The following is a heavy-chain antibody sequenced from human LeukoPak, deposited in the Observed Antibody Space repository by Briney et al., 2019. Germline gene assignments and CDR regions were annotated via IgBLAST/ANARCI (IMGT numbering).Heavy chain of an antibody. CDR2: IYSGGST. CDR3: ARDSNSIAVAGTDY. CDR1: GFTFSSNY. D-gene: IGHD6-19*01. V-gene: IGHV3-66*01. Sequence: GGSLRLSCAASGFTFSSNYMSWVRQAPGKGLEWVSVIYSGGSTYYADSVKGRFTISRDNSKNTLYLQMNSLRAEDTAVYYCARDSNSIAVAGTDYWGQGTLVTVSS. J-gene: IGHJ4*02.